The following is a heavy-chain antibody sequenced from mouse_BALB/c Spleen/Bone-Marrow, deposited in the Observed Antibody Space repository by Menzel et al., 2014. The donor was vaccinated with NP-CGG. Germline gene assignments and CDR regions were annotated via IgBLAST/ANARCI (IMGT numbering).Heavy chain of an antibody. V-gene: IGHV1-15*01. J-gene: IGHJ3*01. CDR1: GYTFTDYE. D-gene: IGHD3-2*01. CDR3: TRVDSSGYGAY. Sequence: QVQLQQSGAELVRPGASVTLSCKASGYTFTDYEMHWLKQTPVHGLEWIGAIDPETGGTNYNQKFKGRATLTTDKSSSTGYMELRSLTSQDSAVYYCTRVDSSGYGAYWGQGTLVPVSA. CDR2: IDPETGGT.